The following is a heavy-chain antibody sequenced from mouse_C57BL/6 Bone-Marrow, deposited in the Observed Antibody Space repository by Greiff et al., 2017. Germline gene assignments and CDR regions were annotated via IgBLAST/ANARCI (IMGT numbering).Heavy chain of an antibody. CDR3: ARAGRDYGSSFYWYFDV. J-gene: IGHJ1*03. CDR1: GYTFTSYW. D-gene: IGHD1-1*01. V-gene: IGHV1-59*01. CDR2: IDPSDSYT. Sequence: VQLQQPGAELVRPGTSVKLSRKASGYTFTSYWMHWVKQRPGQGLEWIGVIDPSDSYTNYNQKFKGKATLTVDTSSSTAYMQLSSLTSEDSAVYYCARAGRDYGSSFYWYFDVWGTGTTVTVSS.